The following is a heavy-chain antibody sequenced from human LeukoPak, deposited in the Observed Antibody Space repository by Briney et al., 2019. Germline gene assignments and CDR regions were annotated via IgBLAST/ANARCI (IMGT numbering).Heavy chain of an antibody. Sequence: PGGSLRLSCVASGFTFSTYWMAWVRQAPGKGLEWVANVKQDGSARHYADSVKGRFSISRDNSKNSVYLQMDSLRAEDTALYYCARDNVGALDYWGHGTLVTVSS. CDR1: GFTFSTYW. J-gene: IGHJ4*01. CDR3: ARDNVGALDY. D-gene: IGHD1-26*01. V-gene: IGHV3-7*01. CDR2: VKQDGSAR.